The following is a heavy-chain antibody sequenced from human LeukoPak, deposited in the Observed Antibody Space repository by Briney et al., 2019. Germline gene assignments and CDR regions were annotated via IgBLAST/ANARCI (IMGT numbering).Heavy chain of an antibody. Sequence: GSLRLSCAASGFTFSSYSMNWVRQPPGKGLEWIGEINHSGSTNYNPSLKSRVTISVDTSKNQFSLKLSSVTAADTAVYYCARGSVSMVAPQYFDYWGQGTLVTVSS. D-gene: IGHD3-10*01. CDR3: ARGSVSMVAPQYFDY. CDR2: INHSGST. J-gene: IGHJ4*02. CDR1: GFTFSSYS. V-gene: IGHV4-34*01.